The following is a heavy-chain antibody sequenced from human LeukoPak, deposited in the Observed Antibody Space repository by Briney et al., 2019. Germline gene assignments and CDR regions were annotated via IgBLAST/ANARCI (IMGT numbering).Heavy chain of an antibody. J-gene: IGHJ2*01. D-gene: IGHD3-22*01. CDR1: GYTFTSNY. V-gene: IGHV1-46*01. Sequence: ASVKVSCKASGYTFTSNYMHWVRQAPGQGLEWMGIINPSDGSANSAQKFQGRITMTRDTSTSTVYMELSSLRSEDTAVYYCARDRGKVVIATYWYFDLWGRGTLVTVSS. CDR3: ARDRGKVVIATYWYFDL. CDR2: INPSDGSA.